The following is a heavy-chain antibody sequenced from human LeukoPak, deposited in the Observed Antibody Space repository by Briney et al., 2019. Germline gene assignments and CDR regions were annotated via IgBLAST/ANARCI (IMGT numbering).Heavy chain of an antibody. J-gene: IGHJ4*02. CDR2: INHSGST. V-gene: IGHV4-34*01. Sequence: SSETLSLTCAVYGGSFSGYYWSWIRQPPGKGLEWIGEINHSGSTNYNPSLKSRVTISVDTSKNQFSLKLSSVTAADTAVYYCARGVITMVRGVIITFRQCYFDYWGQGTLVTVSS. D-gene: IGHD3-10*01. CDR1: GGSFSGYY. CDR3: ARGVITMVRGVIITFRQCYFDY.